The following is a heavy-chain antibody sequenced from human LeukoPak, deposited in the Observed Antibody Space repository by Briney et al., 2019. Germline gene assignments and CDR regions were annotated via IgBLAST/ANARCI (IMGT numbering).Heavy chain of an antibody. Sequence: PGRSLRLSCAASGFTFSSYGMHWVRQAPGKGLEWVAVISYDGSNKYYADSVKGRFTISRDNSKNTLYLQMNSLRAEDTAAYYCAKDRPPATNRGQGTLVTVSS. V-gene: IGHV3-30*18. CDR2: ISYDGSNK. J-gene: IGHJ4*02. CDR3: AKDRPPATN. CDR1: GFTFSSYG.